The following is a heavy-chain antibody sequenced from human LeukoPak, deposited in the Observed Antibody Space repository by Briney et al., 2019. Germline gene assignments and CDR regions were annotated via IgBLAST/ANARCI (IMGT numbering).Heavy chain of an antibody. D-gene: IGHD2-2*01. J-gene: IGHJ6*03. CDR2: ISSSSSTI. CDR3: ARDGCSSTSCQPGYKDYYYMDV. CDR1: GFTFSSYS. V-gene: IGHV3-48*04. Sequence: GGTLRLSCAASGFTFSSYSMNWVRQAPGKGLEGVSYISSSSSTIYYADSVKGRFTISRDNAKNSLYLQMNSLRAEDTAVYYCARDGCSSTSCQPGYKDYYYMDVWGKGTTVTVS.